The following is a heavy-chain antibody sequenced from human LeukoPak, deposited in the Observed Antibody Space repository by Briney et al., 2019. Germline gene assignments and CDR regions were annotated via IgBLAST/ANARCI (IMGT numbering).Heavy chain of an antibody. J-gene: IGHJ4*02. D-gene: IGHD6-13*01. CDR1: GFTLSSYE. CDR2: ISRTGNSI. CDR3: ARGPYSSNWYVDY. Sequence: GGSLRLSCAASGFTLSSYEMNWVRLAPGKGLEWISYISRTGNSIYYADPVKGRFTISRDSAKNSLYLQMNSLRAEDTAVYYCARGPYSSNWYVDYWGQGTLVTVA. V-gene: IGHV3-48*03.